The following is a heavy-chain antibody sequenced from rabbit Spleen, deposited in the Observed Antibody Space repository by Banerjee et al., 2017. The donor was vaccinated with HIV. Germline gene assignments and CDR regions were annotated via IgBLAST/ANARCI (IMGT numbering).Heavy chain of an antibody. CDR1: GFSFNCGYD. CDR2: IGAGSSGST. D-gene: IGHD8-1*01. Sequence: QSLGESGGGLVKPGGSLTLTCRASGFSFNCGYDMCCVRQAPGKGLEWIACIGAGSSGSTYSATWAKGRFPISKTSSTTVTLQMTSLTAADTATYFCARDTGTSFSTYGMDLWGPGTLVTVS. CDR3: ARDTGTSFSTYGMDL. V-gene: IGHV1S40*01. J-gene: IGHJ6*01.